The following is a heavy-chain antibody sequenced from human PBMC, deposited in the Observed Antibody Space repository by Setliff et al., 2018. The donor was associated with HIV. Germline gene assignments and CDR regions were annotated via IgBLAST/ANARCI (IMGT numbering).Heavy chain of an antibody. V-gene: IGHV3-48*01. CDR2: ISSSSSTI. D-gene: IGHD5-12*01. Sequence: GGSLRLSCAASGFTFSDYSMSWVRQAPGKGLEWVSYISSSSSTIYYADSVKGRFTISRDNAKNSLYLQMNSLRAEDKAVYYCARGIYTGYDHFDYWGQGTLVTVSS. J-gene: IGHJ4*02. CDR3: ARGIYTGYDHFDY. CDR1: GFTFSDYS.